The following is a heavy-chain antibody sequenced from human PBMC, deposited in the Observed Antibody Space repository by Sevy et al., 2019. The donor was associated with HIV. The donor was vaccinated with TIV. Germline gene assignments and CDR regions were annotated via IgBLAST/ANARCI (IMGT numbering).Heavy chain of an antibody. J-gene: IGHJ4*02. Sequence: ASVKVSCKASGYTFTSYGISWVRQAPGQGLEWMGWISAYNSKTNYAQKLQGRVTMTTDTSTSTAYMNLRSLRSDDTAEYYCGRAPFAITFGGVIAPFDYWGQGTLVTVSS. CDR2: ISAYNSKT. D-gene: IGHD3-16*02. V-gene: IGHV1-18*01. CDR1: GYTFTSYG. CDR3: GRAPFAITFGGVIAPFDY.